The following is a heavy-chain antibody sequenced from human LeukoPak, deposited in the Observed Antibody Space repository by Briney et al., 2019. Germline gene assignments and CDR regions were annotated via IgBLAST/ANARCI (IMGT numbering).Heavy chain of an antibody. CDR3: ARDPDNWFDP. Sequence: SETLSLTCTVSGGSISSYYWNWIRQPPGKGLEWIGYIYDSGDTNYNPSLKSRVTMSVDTSKKQFSLKLSSVTAADTAVYYCARDPDNWFDPWGQGTLVTVSS. CDR1: GGSISSYY. V-gene: IGHV4-59*01. CDR2: IYDSGDT. J-gene: IGHJ5*02.